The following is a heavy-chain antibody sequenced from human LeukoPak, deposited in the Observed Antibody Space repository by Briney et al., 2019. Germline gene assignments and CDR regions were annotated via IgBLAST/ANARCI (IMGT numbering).Heavy chain of an antibody. Sequence: PGGSLRLSCAASGFTFSSYDMHWVRQATGKGLEWVSAIGTAGDTYYPGSVKGRFTISRENAKNSLYLQMNSLRAGDTAVYYCARLGYDYDAFDIWGQGPMVTVSS. CDR2: IGTAGDT. V-gene: IGHV3-13*01. J-gene: IGHJ3*02. D-gene: IGHD5-12*01. CDR3: ARLGYDYDAFDI. CDR1: GFTFSSYD.